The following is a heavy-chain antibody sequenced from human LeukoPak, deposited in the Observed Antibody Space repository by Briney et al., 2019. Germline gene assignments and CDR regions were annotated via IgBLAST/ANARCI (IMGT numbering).Heavy chain of an antibody. D-gene: IGHD3-10*01. V-gene: IGHV4-34*01. Sequence: SETLSLTCAAYGGSFSGYYWSWIRQPPGKGLEWIGEINHSGSTNYNPSLKSRVTISVDTSKNQFSLKLSSVTAADTAVYYCARHGVWFGELFVYYYYMDVWGKGTTVTISS. CDR1: GGSFSGYY. CDR3: ARHGVWFGELFVYYYYMDV. CDR2: INHSGST. J-gene: IGHJ6*03.